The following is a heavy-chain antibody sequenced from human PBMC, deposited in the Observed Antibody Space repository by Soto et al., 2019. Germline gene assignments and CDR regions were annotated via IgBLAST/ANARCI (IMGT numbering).Heavy chain of an antibody. CDR2: ISSSSSTI. D-gene: IGHD5-12*01. CDR1: GFTFRTYA. CDR3: VRDRGWTGYDVEY. Sequence: EVQLVESGGDLVQPGGSLRLSCAASGFTFRTYAMNWVRQVPGKGLEWVSYISSSSSTIYYADSVKGRFTISRDNAKNSLYLQMDSLRDEDTAIYYCVRDRGWTGYDVEYWGQGTLVTASS. J-gene: IGHJ4*02. V-gene: IGHV3-48*02.